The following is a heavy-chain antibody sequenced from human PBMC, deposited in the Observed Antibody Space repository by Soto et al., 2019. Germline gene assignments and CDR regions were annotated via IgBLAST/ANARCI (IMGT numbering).Heavy chain of an antibody. CDR3: AKPNYYDSSGYFTGGAFDI. V-gene: IGHV3-30*18. Sequence: QVQLMESGGGVVQPGRSLRLSCEASGFTFSSYGMHWVRQAPGKGLEWVAVISDDVRNKYYADSVKGRFTISRDNSKNTVYLQMNSLRPEDTAIYYCAKPNYYDSSGYFTGGAFDIWGQGTRVTVSS. CDR2: ISDDVRNK. D-gene: IGHD3-22*01. CDR1: GFTFSSYG. J-gene: IGHJ3*02.